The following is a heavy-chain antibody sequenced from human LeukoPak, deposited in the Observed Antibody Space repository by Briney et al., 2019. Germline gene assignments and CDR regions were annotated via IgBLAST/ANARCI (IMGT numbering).Heavy chain of an antibody. CDR3: ARDFPWYYDFWSGYQNWFDP. CDR1: GYSISSGYY. V-gene: IGHV4-38-2*02. D-gene: IGHD3-3*01. J-gene: IGHJ5*02. CDR2: IYHSGST. Sequence: SEXLSLTCTVSGYSISSGYYWGWIRQPPGKGLEWIGSIYHSGSTYYNPSLKRRVTISVDTSKNQFSLKLSSVTAADTAVYYCARDFPWYYDFWSGYQNWFDPWGQGTLVTVSS.